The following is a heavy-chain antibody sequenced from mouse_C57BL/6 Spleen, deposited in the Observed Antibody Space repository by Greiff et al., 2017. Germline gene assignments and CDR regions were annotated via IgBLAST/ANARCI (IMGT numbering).Heavy chain of an antibody. CDR2: ISGGGGNT. V-gene: IGHV5-9*01. Sequence: EVKLVEPGGGLVKPGGSLKLSCAASGFTFSSYTMSWVRQTPEKRLEWVATISGGGGNTYYPDSVKGRFTIARDNAKNTLYLQMSSLRSEDTALYYCAYDYVPFAYWGQGALVTVSA. CDR3: AYDYVPFAY. CDR1: GFTFSSYT. J-gene: IGHJ3*01. D-gene: IGHD2-4*01.